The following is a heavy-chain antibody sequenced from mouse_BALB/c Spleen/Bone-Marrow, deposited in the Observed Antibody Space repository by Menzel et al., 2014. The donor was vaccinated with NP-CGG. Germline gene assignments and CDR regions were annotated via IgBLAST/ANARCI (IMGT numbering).Heavy chain of an antibody. J-gene: IGHJ4*01. Sequence: VQLQQPGGGLVQPGESLKLSCAASGFDFSRYWMSWVRQAPGKGLKWIGEINPDSSTINYTPSLKDKFIISRDNAKNTLYLQMSKVRSEDTALYYCARPDGSPYAMDYWGQGTSVTVSP. CDR3: ARPDGSPYAMDY. CDR1: GFDFSRYW. D-gene: IGHD2-3*01. V-gene: IGHV4-1*02. CDR2: INPDSSTI.